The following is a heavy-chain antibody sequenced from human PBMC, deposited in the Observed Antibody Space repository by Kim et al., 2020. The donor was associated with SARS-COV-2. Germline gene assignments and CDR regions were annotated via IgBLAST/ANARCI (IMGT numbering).Heavy chain of an antibody. CDR1: GYTFTSYA. J-gene: IGHJ6*02. D-gene: IGHD1-26*01. Sequence: ASVKVSCKASGYTFTSYAMHWVRQAPGQRLEWMGWINAGNGNTKYSQKFQGRVTITRDTSASTAYMELSSLRSEDTAVYYCARVVGVGGSYYLEDYYYGMDVWGQGTTVTVSS. CDR3: ARVVGVGGSYYLEDYYYGMDV. CDR2: INAGNGNT. V-gene: IGHV1-3*01.